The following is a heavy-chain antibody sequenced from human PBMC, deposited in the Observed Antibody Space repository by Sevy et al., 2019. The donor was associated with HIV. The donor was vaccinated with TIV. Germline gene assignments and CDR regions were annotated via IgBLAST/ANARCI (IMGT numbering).Heavy chain of an antibody. CDR2: ISSSSSYI. CDR3: ARDFGDYYGSYGMDV. CDR1: GFTFSSYS. V-gene: IGHV3-21*01. J-gene: IGHJ6*02. Sequence: GGSLRLSCAASGFTFSSYSMNWVRQAPGKGLEWVSSISSSSSYIYYADSVKGRFTISRDNAKNSLYLQMNNLRAEDTAVYYCARDFGDYYGSYGMDVWGQGTTVTVSS. D-gene: IGHD3-10*01.